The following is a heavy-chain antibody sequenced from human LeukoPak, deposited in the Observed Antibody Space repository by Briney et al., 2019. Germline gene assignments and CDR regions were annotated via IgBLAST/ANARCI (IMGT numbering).Heavy chain of an antibody. J-gene: IGHJ6*02. Sequence: PSETLSLTCAVSGVSISSGGYSWSWIRQPPGKGLEWIGEINHSGSTNYNPSLKSRVTVSVDTSKNQFSLKLSSVTAADTAVYYCARGLRVVVPAAIKGGYGMDVWGQGTTVTVSS. CDR3: ARGLRVVVPAAIKGGYGMDV. V-gene: IGHV4-34*01. CDR1: GVSISSGGYS. CDR2: INHSGST. D-gene: IGHD2-2*02.